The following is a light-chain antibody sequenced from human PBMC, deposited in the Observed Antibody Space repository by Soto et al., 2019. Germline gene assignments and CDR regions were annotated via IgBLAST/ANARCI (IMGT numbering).Light chain of an antibody. CDR1: QSINTL. V-gene: IGKV1-5*03. CDR3: QHCKSICT. CDR2: KAS. Sequence: GARVTITCRASQSINTLLAWYQQKPGSAPQLLIYKASTLENGVPSRFSGSGPGTEFTLTITGLQPDDFATYYCQHCKSICTFGQGTKLEIK. J-gene: IGKJ2*02.